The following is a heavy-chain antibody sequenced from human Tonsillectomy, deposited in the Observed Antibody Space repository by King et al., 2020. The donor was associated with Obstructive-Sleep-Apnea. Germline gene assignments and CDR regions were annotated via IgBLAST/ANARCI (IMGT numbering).Heavy chain of an antibody. D-gene: IGHD2-15*01. V-gene: IGHV4-59*08. CDR2: IYYSGSI. CDR1: GGSISSYY. CDR3: ARLGGGKSPFSF. J-gene: IGHJ4*02. Sequence: VQLQESGPGLVKPSETLSLTCTVSGGSISSYYWSWIRQPPGKGLEWIGYIYYSGSINYNPSLKSRVTISVDTSKNQFSLKLSSVTAADTAVYYCARLGGGKSPFSFWGQGTLVTVSS.